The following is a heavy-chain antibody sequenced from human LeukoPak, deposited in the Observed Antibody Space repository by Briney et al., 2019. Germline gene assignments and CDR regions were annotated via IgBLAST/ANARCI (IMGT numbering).Heavy chain of an antibody. CDR3: VRDRCSSTSCHDSPNWFDP. CDR1: GFTFSSYS. D-gene: IGHD2-2*01. V-gene: IGHV3-48*04. CDR2: ISSSSSTI. Sequence: PGGSLRLSCAASGFTFSSYSMNWVRQAPGKGLERVSYISSSSSTIYYADSVKGRFTISRDNAKNSLYLQMNSLRAEDTALYYCVRDRCSSTSCHDSPNWFDPWGQGTLVTVSS. J-gene: IGHJ5*02.